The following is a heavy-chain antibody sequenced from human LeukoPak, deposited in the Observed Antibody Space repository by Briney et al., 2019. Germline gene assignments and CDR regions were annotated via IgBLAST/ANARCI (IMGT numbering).Heavy chain of an antibody. CDR3: ARGRYCTGHNCYFDY. CDR1: KFTFRSYE. V-gene: IGHV3-48*03. J-gene: IGHJ4*02. CDR2: TSSTGNTI. Sequence: PGGSLRLSCAAFKFTFRSYEMNWVRQAPGKGLEWISYTSSTGNTIYYGDSVQGRFTIPRDNANNSLYLQMNSLRAEDTAVYYCARGRYCTGHNCYFDYWGQGTLVTVSS. D-gene: IGHD2-8*02.